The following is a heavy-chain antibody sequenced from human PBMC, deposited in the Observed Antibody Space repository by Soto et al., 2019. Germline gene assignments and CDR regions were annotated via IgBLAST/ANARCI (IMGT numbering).Heavy chain of an antibody. V-gene: IGHV3-48*01. Sequence: GSLRLSCAASGFTFSSYSMNWVRQAPGKGLEWVSYISSSSSTIYYADSVKGRFTISRDNAKNSLYLQMNSLRAEDTAVYYCARAFHDYGDYYAFDVWGQGTMVTVSS. CDR1: GFTFSSYS. J-gene: IGHJ3*01. CDR3: ARAFHDYGDYYAFDV. D-gene: IGHD4-17*01. CDR2: ISSSSSTI.